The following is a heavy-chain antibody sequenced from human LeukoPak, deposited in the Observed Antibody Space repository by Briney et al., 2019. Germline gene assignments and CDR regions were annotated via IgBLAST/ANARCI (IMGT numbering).Heavy chain of an antibody. Sequence: SQTLSLTCAVSGGSISSGGYSWSWIRQPPGKGLEWIGYIYHSGSTYYNPSLKSRVTISVDRSKNQFSLKLSSVTAADTAVYYCAGSNYYDSSGSYFDYWGQGTLVTVSS. CDR1: GGSISSGGYS. D-gene: IGHD3-22*01. CDR2: IYHSGST. CDR3: AGSNYYDSSGSYFDY. V-gene: IGHV4-30-2*01. J-gene: IGHJ4*02.